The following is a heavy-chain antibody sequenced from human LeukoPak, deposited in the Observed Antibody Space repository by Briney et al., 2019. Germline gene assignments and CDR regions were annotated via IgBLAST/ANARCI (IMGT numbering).Heavy chain of an antibody. CDR1: GFTFGNYA. J-gene: IGHJ4*02. Sequence: GGSLRLSCTASGFTFGNYAMGWVRQAPGKGLAWVAVSGSGGGPFYADSVKGRFTISRDNSKNTVHLQMTRLRAEDTAVYYCVKGGSGWYPGFEYWGQRTLVTVSS. V-gene: IGHV3-23*01. D-gene: IGHD6-19*01. CDR2: SGSGGGP. CDR3: VKGGSGWYPGFEY.